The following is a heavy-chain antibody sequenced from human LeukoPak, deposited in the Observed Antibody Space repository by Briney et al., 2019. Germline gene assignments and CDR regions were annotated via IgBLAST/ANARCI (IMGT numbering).Heavy chain of an antibody. Sequence: ASVKVSCKASGYTFTGYYMHWVRQAPGQGLEWMGWINPNSGGTNYAQKFQGRVTMTRDTSISTAYMELSRLRSDDTAVCYCARGDYDFWSGYPFDYWGQGTLVTDSS. CDR3: ARGDYDFWSGYPFDY. V-gene: IGHV1-2*02. J-gene: IGHJ4*02. CDR2: INPNSGGT. D-gene: IGHD3-3*01. CDR1: GYTFTGYY.